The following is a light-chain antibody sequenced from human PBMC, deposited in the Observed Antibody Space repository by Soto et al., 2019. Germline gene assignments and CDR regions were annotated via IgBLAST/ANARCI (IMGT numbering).Light chain of an antibody. J-gene: IGKJ3*01. V-gene: IGKV1-9*01. CDR3: QHLNNYPPFT. CDR2: GTF. CDR1: QDIKTY. Sequence: IQLTQSPSSLSASVGDRVSFTCRASQDIKTYLAWYQQKQGKAPKLLISGTFTLQSGVPSRFNGSGSGTDFTLTISRLQPEDFATYYCQHLNNYPPFTFGHGTKVDLE.